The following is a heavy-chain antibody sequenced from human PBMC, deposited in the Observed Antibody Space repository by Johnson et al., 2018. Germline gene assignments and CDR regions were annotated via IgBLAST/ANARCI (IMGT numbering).Heavy chain of an antibody. CDR2: INPDGATR. CDR3: ARVAYRDEGFDY. Sequence: VQLVESGGGLVQPGGSLRLSCLGSGFSFAYWMTWVRQAPGKGLDWVANINPDGATRHYMDSVRGRFTISRDNAANSLYLQMNSLRAEDTAVYYCARVAYRDEGFDYWGQGTLVTVSS. V-gene: IGHV3-7*01. J-gene: IGHJ4*02. D-gene: IGHD4-17*01. CDR1: GFSFAYW.